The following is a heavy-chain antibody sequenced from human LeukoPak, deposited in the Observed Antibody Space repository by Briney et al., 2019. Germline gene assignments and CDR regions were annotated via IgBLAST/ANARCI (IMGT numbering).Heavy chain of an antibody. V-gene: IGHV1-46*01. CDR3: ARERSGGHFDF. CDR2: INPSDGVT. D-gene: IGHD2-15*01. J-gene: IGHJ4*02. Sequence: ASVKVSCKASGYTFTSYHMHWVRQAPGQRLEWMGIINPSDGVTVYAQKFQGRVTMTRDTSTSTVYMDLNSLKSEDMAVYYCARERSGGHFDFWGQGTLVTVSS. CDR1: GYTFTSYH.